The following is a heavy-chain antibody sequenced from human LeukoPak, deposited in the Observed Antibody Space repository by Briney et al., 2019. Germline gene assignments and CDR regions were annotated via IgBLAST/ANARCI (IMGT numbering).Heavy chain of an antibody. Sequence: GGSLRLSCAASGFTFSSNWMHWIRQVPGEGLVWVARINPDGSDTSYADSVKGRFTISRDNAKNTLYLQMNSLRVEDTALHYCTRDTFGARDYWGQGTLVTVSS. D-gene: IGHD3-10*01. CDR3: TRDTFGARDY. V-gene: IGHV3-74*01. CDR2: INPDGSDT. CDR1: GFTFSSNW. J-gene: IGHJ4*02.